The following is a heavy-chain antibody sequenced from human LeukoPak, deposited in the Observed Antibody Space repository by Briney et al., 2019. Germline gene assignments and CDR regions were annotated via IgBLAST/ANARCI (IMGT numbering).Heavy chain of an antibody. CDR2: ISYDGSKK. D-gene: IGHD1-1*01. CDR3: SKEKYNWNDYYDY. V-gene: IGHV3-30*18. Sequence: GGSLRLSCAASGFTFSSHGMHWVRQAPGKGLKWVAVISYDGSKKYYADSVKGRFTISRDNAKNTVYLQMNSLRAEDTAVYYCSKEKYNWNDYYDYWGQGTLVSVSS. J-gene: IGHJ4*02. CDR1: GFTFSSHG.